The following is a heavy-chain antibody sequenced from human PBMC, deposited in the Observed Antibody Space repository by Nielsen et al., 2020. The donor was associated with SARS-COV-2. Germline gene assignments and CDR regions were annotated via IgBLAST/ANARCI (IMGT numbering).Heavy chain of an antibody. CDR1: GFTFSSYA. CDR3: AVYGDYDFYYYYGMDV. V-gene: IGHV3-23*01. D-gene: IGHD4-17*01. Sequence: GGSLRLSCAASGFTFSSYAMSWVRQAPGKGLEWISAISGSGGSTYYADSVKGRFTISRDNSKNTLYLQMNSLRAEDTAVYYCAVYGDYDFYYYYGMDVWGQGTTVTVSS. J-gene: IGHJ6*02. CDR2: ISGSGGST.